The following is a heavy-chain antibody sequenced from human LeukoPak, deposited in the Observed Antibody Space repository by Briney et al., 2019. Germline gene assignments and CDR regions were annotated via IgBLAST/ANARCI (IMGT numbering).Heavy chain of an antibody. CDR3: ARVNWNDLGYCFDY. CDR1: GFTFSSYE. Sequence: PWGSLRLSCAASGFTFSSYEMNWVRQAPGKGLEWVSYISSSGSTIYYADSVKGRFTISRDNAKNSLYLQMNSLRAEDTAVYYCARVNWNDLGYCFDYWGQGTLVTVSS. J-gene: IGHJ4*02. V-gene: IGHV3-48*03. D-gene: IGHD1-20*01. CDR2: ISSSGSTI.